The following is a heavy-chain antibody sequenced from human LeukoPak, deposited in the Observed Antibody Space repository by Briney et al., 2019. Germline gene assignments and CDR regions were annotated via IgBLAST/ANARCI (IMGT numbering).Heavy chain of an antibody. V-gene: IGHV1-69*06. CDR2: IIPIFGTA. CDR3: ARPGIAAAHDAFDI. D-gene: IGHD6-13*01. Sequence: SVKVSCKASGGTCSSYAISWVRQAPGQGLEWMGGIIPIFGTANYAQKFQGRVTITADKSTSTAYMELSSLRSEDTAVDYCARPGIAAAHDAFDIWGQRTLVSVSS. J-gene: IGHJ3*02. CDR1: GGTCSSYA.